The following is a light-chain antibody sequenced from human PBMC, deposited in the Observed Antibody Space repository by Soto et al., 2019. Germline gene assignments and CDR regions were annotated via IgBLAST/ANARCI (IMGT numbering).Light chain of an antibody. V-gene: IGLV2-14*01. CDR3: SSYTTASTLV. CDR2: EVS. Sequence: QSVLTQPASVSGSPGQSITISCTGTRSDVGAYNYVSWYQQHPGKAPKLMIYEVSDRPSGVSNRFSGSKSDNTASLTISGLQTEDEAEYYCSSYTTASTLVFGTGTKVTVL. CDR1: RSDVGAYNY. J-gene: IGLJ1*01.